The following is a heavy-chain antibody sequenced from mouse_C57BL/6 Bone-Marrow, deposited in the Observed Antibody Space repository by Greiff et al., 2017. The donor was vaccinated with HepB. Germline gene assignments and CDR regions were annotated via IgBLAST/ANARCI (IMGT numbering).Heavy chain of an antibody. Sequence: VQLQQPGAELVRPGSSVKLSCKASGYTFTSYWMHWVKQRPIQGLEWIGNIDPSDSETHYNQKFKDKATLTVDKSSSTAYMQLSSLTSEDSAVYYCARWGNYYGSSYKYFDVWGTETTVTVSS. CDR3: ARWGNYYGSSYKYFDV. CDR2: IDPSDSET. V-gene: IGHV1-52*01. CDR1: GYTFTSYW. J-gene: IGHJ1*03. D-gene: IGHD1-1*01.